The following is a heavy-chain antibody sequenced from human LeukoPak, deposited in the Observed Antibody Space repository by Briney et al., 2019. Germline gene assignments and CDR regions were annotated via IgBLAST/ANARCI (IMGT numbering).Heavy chain of an antibody. J-gene: IGHJ3*02. CDR3: AKDLAHAFDI. Sequence: PGGSLRLSCAASGFTFSSYAMSWVRQAPGKGLEWVSAISGSGGSTYYADSVKGRFTISRDNSKNTLHLQMNSLRAEDAAVYYCAKDLAHAFDIWGQGTMVTVSS. CDR2: ISGSGGST. CDR1: GFTFSSYA. V-gene: IGHV3-23*01.